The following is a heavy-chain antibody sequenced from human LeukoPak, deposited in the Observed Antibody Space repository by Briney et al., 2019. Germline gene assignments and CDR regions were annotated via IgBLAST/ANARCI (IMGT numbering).Heavy chain of an antibody. CDR3: ARRSGYDSLDY. CDR2: IYYSGSA. Sequence: PSETLSLTCTVSGGSISSHYWSWIRQPPGKGLEWIGYIYYSGSANYNPSLKSRVTISVDTSKNQFSLKLSSVTAADTAVYYCARRSGYDSLDYWGQGTLVTVSS. D-gene: IGHD5-12*01. CDR1: GGSISSHY. J-gene: IGHJ4*02. V-gene: IGHV4-59*11.